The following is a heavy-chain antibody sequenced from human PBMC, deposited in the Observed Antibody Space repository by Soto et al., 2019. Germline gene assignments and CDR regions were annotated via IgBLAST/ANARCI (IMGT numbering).Heavy chain of an antibody. V-gene: IGHV3-30-3*01. CDR1: GFTFSSYA. CDR3: ARNRSDHYDFFDY. Sequence: QVQLVESGGGVVQPGRSLRLSCAASGFTFSSYAMHWVRQAPGKGLEWVATIFYDGSSKFYADSVKSRFTISRDNSKNTLYVQMNSLRTEDTAVYFCARNRSDHYDFFDYWGQGTQVTVSS. CDR2: IFYDGSSK. J-gene: IGHJ4*02. D-gene: IGHD3-22*01.